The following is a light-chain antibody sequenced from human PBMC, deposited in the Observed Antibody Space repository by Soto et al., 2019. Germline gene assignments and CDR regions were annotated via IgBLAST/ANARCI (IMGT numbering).Light chain of an antibody. CDR3: QQANSFPGT. CDR2: AAS. CDR1: RGIASW. J-gene: IGKJ4*01. Sequence: DIQMTQSPYSLSASVGDRVTITCRASRGIASWVAWYQQKPGKAPNLLIYAASILQSGVPSRFSGSGSGTDFTLTISSLQPEDFATYYCQQANSFPGTFGGGTKVDI. V-gene: IGKV1-12*01.